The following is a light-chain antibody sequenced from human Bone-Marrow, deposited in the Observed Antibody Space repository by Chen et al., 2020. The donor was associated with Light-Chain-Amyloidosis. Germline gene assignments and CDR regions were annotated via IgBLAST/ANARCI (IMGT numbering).Light chain of an antibody. CDR1: NIGSTS. CDR2: DAN. V-gene: IGLV3-21*02. J-gene: IGLJ3*02. CDR3: QVWDRSSDRPV. Sequence: SYVLTQPSSVSVAPGQTATIACGGNNIGSTSVHWYQQTPGQAPLLVVYDANDRPSGIPERLSGSNSGNTATLTISRGEAGDEADYYCQVWDRSSDRPVFGGGTKLTVL.